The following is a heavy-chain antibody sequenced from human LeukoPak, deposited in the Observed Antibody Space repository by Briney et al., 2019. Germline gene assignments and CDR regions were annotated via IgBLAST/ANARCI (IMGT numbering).Heavy chain of an antibody. D-gene: IGHD5-18*01. CDR3: ARLLYNYGLTDVFDI. Sequence: SQTLSLTCAISGDSVSSKSVAWNWIRQSPSRGLEWLGRTYYRSKWNYNYALSVKSRVTINPDTSKNQFSLHLNSVTPGDTAVYYCARLLYNYGLTDVFDIWGQGTMVTVSS. V-gene: IGHV6-1*01. CDR1: GDSVSSKSVA. CDR2: TYYRSKWNY. J-gene: IGHJ3*02.